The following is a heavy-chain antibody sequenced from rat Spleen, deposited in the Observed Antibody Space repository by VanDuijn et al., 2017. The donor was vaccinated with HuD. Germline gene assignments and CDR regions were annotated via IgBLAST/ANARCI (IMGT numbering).Heavy chain of an antibody. J-gene: IGHJ2*01. CDR3: ARDGGELGY. Sequence: QVQLKESGPGLVQPSETLSLTCTVSGFSLTSYSVSWVRQPSGKGPEWMGRMWYDGDTAYNSALKSRLSINRDTSKSQVFLKMNRLQTEDTATYYWARDGGELGYWGQGVMVTVSS. V-gene: IGHV2-34*01. CDR1: GFSLTSYS. D-gene: IGHD4-3*01. CDR2: MWYDGDT.